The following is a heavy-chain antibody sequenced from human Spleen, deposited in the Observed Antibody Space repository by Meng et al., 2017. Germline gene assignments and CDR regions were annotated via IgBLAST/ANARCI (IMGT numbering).Heavy chain of an antibody. V-gene: IGHV4-39*02. CDR1: ACSISSSSYY. D-gene: IGHD1-14*01. J-gene: IGHJ4*02. Sequence: QLQLQESGQGLVKPSETLSLTCTVAACSISSSSYYWGWIRQPPGKGLGWIGSFYYSGSTYYNPSLKSRVTISVDTSKNHFSLKLSSVTAADTAVYYCARRRDNGWYFDYWGQGTLVTVSS. CDR3: ARRRDNGWYFDY. CDR2: FYYSGST.